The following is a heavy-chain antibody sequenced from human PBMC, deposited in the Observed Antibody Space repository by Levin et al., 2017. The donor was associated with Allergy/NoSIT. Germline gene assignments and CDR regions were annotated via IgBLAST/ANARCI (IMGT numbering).Heavy chain of an antibody. V-gene: IGHV4-38-2*01. J-gene: IGHJ5*02. D-gene: IGHD6-25*01. CDR1: NYSISSGFY. CDR2: IYHSGTT. CDR3: VRLDSGVRWVDP. Sequence: ESLKISCAVSNYSISSGFYWGWIRQPPGKGLEWIGSIYHSGTTHYNPSLKSRVTISVDTPKNHLSVKLTSVTAADTAVYYCVRLDSGVRWVDPWGQGTLVTVSS.